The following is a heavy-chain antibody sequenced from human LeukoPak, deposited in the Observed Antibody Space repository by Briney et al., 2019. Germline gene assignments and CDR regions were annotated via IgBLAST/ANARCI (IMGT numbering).Heavy chain of an antibody. J-gene: IGHJ4*02. CDR2: ISYDGSNK. V-gene: IGHV3-30*04. CDR1: GFTFSSYA. D-gene: IGHD2-21*02. CDR3: ARDCGGDCYNFDY. Sequence: GRSLRLFCAASGFTFSSYAMHRVRQAPGKGLEWVAVISYDGSNKYYADSVKGRFTISRDNSKNTLYLQMNSLRAEDTAVYYCARDCGGDCYNFDYWGQGTLVTVSS.